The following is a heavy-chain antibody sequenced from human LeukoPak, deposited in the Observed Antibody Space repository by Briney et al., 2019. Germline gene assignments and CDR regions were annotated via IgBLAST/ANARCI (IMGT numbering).Heavy chain of an antibody. J-gene: IGHJ6*03. CDR2: IRYDGSNK. CDR1: GFTFSSYG. CDR3: AKGRDYYYYYYMDV. V-gene: IGHV3-30*02. Sequence: GGSLRLSCAASGFTFSSYGIHWVRQAPGKGLEWVAFIRYDGSNKYYADSVKGRFTISRDNSKNTLYLQMNSLRAEDTAVYYCAKGRDYYYYYYMDVWAKGPRSPSP.